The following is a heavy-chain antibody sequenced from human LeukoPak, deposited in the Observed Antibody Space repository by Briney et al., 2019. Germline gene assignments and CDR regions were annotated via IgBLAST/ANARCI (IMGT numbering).Heavy chain of an antibody. V-gene: IGHV3-9*01. Sequence: PAGGSLRLSCAASEFTFDDYAMHWVRQAPGKDLEWVSGISWNSGNVGYADSVKGRFTISRDNAKKSLYLQMNSLRAEDTAFHYCAKDMGYSSSWRLDYWGQGTLVTVSS. CDR2: ISWNSGNV. J-gene: IGHJ4*02. CDR1: EFTFDDYA. CDR3: AKDMGYSSSWRLDY. D-gene: IGHD6-13*01.